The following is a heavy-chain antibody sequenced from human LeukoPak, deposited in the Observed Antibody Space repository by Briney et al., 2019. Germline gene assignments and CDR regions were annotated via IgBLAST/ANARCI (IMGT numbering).Heavy chain of an antibody. D-gene: IGHD4-23*01. CDR3: TRLVIYPAYYYYMDV. CDR2: ISSYNGNT. CDR1: GSTFSNYG. Sequence: ASVKVSCKASGSTFSNYGISWVRQAPGQGLEWMGWISSYNGNTNYAQKFQGRVSMTTDTSTSTAYMELTSLTSDDTAMYYCTRLVIYPAYYYYMDVWGEGTTLTVYS. V-gene: IGHV1-18*01. J-gene: IGHJ6*03.